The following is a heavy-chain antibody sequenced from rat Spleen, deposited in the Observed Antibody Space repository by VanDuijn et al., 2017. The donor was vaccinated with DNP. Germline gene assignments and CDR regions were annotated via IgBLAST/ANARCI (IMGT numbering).Heavy chain of an antibody. D-gene: IGHD1-11*01. CDR3: ARPNYGGYEGWFAY. J-gene: IGHJ3*01. CDR1: GFSFSDYD. V-gene: IGHV5-25*01. CDR2: MSPTTRSS. Sequence: EVQLVESGGGLVQPGRSLKLSCAASGFSFSDYDMAWVRQAPTKGLEWVACMSPTTRSSYYRDSVRGRFTVSRDDATSTLSLQMDSLRSEDTASYYCARPNYGGYEGWFAYWGQGTLVTVSS.